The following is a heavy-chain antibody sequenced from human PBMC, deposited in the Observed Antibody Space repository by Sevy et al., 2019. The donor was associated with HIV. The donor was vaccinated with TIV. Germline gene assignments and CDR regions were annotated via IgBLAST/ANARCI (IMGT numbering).Heavy chain of an antibody. CDR2: ISYDGNNK. J-gene: IGHJ4*02. Sequence: GGSLRLSCAASGFTFSSYAMHWVRQAPGKGLEWVAVISYDGNNKYYADSVKGRFTISRDNSKNTLYLQMNSRRAEDTAVYYCARPYYGSGSYPDYWGQGTLVTVSS. CDR1: GFTFSSYA. V-gene: IGHV3-30-3*01. CDR3: ARPYYGSGSYPDY. D-gene: IGHD3-10*01.